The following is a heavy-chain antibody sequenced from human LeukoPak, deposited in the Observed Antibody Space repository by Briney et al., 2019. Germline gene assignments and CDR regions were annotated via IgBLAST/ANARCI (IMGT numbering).Heavy chain of an antibody. D-gene: IGHD1-26*01. CDR3: AIVATRGQFDC. Sequence: GGSLRLSCAASGFTFSSYEMNWVRQAPGKGLEWVSYISGSGATIYYADSVKGRFTISRDNAKNSLYLQMNSLRAEDTAVYYCAIVATRGQFDCWGQGTLVTVSS. CDR2: ISGSGATI. CDR1: GFTFSSYE. J-gene: IGHJ4*02. V-gene: IGHV3-48*03.